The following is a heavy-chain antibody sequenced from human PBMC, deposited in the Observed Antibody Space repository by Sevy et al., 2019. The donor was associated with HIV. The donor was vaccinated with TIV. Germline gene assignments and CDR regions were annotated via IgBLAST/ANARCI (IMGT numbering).Heavy chain of an antibody. CDR3: ARGPRGRFYYYYGMDV. J-gene: IGHJ6*02. Sequence: GGSLRLSCAASGFTFSSYWMHWVRQAPGKGLVWVSRINSDGSSTSYADSVKGRFTISRDNAKNTLYLQRNSLRAEDTAVYYCARGPRGRFYYYYGMDVWGQGTTVTVSS. D-gene: IGHD3-16*01. CDR2: INSDGSST. CDR1: GFTFSSYW. V-gene: IGHV3-74*01.